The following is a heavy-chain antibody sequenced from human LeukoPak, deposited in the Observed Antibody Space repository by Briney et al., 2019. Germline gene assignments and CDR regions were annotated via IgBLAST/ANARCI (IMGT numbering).Heavy chain of an antibody. V-gene: IGHV1-69*13. D-gene: IGHD3-16*01. CDR2: IIPIFGTA. J-gene: IGHJ4*02. CDR3: ARDQGLPGGGYFVY. CDR1: GGTFSSYA. Sequence: ASVKVSCKASGGTFSSYAISWVRQAPGQGLEWMGGIIPIFGTANYAQQFQGRVTITADESTSTAYMELSSLRSEDTAVYYCARDQGLPGGGYFVYWGQGTLVTVSS.